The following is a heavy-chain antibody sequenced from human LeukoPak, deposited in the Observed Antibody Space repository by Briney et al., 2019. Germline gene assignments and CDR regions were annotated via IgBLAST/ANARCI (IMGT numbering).Heavy chain of an antibody. J-gene: IGHJ4*02. V-gene: IGHV3-33*05. CDR3: ARDSYGDANFDT. Sequence: GGSLRLSCAASGFTFSSHDMHWVRQAPGKGLEWVAIISYDVGKKDYADSVKGRFTISRDNSKNAVFLQMNSLRAEDTAVYYCARDSYGDANFDTWGQGTLVTVSS. CDR1: GFTFSSHD. CDR2: ISYDVGKK. D-gene: IGHD4-17*01.